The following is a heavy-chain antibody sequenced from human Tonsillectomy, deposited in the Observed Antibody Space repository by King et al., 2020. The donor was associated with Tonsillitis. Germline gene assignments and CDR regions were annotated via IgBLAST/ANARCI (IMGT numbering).Heavy chain of an antibody. CDR2: IKQDGSDK. CDR1: GFTFSSYW. CDR3: ARDRGTYYDFWSGYSN. V-gene: IGHV3-7*03. J-gene: IGHJ4*02. Sequence: VQLVESGGGLVQPGGSLRLSCAASGFTFSSYWMSWVRQAPGKGLEWVANIKQDGSDKYYVDSVKGRFTISRDNAKNSLYLQMNSLRAEDTAVYYCARDRGTYYDFWSGYSNWGQGTLVTVSS. D-gene: IGHD3-3*01.